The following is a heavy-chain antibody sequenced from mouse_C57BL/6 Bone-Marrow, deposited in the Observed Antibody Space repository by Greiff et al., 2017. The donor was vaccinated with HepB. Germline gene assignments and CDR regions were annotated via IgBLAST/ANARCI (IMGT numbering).Heavy chain of an antibody. J-gene: IGHJ2*01. CDR1: GYTFTSYT. CDR3: AFYDYDYFDY. Sequence: VQGVESGAELARPGASVKMSCKASGYTFTSYTMHWVKQRPGQGLEWIGYINPSSGYTKYNQKFKDKATLTADKSSSTAYMQLSSLTSEDSAVYYCAFYDYDYFDYWSKGTTLTVSS. D-gene: IGHD2-4*01. V-gene: IGHV1-4*01. CDR2: INPSSGYT.